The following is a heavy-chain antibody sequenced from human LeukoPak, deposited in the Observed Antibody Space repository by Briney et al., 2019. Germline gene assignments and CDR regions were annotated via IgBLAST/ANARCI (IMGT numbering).Heavy chain of an antibody. Sequence: GGSLRLSCAASGFTFSDYGMHWVRQAPGKGLEWVALISYDGGNKFYADSVRDRFTISRDNSKNTLFLQMNSLRTEDAAMYYCAKVFEVRGARRPRDYWGQGTLAIVSS. J-gene: IGHJ4*02. CDR3: AKVFEVRGARRPRDY. CDR1: GFTFSDYG. CDR2: ISYDGGNK. D-gene: IGHD3-10*01. V-gene: IGHV3-30*18.